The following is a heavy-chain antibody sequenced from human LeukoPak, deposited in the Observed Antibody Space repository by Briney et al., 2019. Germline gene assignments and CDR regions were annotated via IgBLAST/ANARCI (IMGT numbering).Heavy chain of an antibody. CDR1: GYTFTSYG. Sequence: SVKVSCKASGYTFTSYGISWVRQAPGQGLEWLGGIIPIFGTANYAQKFQGRVTITADESTSTAYMELSSLRSEDTAVYYCARGSGSGFFDFDYWGQGTLVTVSS. CDR2: IIPIFGTA. J-gene: IGHJ4*02. D-gene: IGHD1-26*01. V-gene: IGHV1-69*13. CDR3: ARGSGSGFFDFDY.